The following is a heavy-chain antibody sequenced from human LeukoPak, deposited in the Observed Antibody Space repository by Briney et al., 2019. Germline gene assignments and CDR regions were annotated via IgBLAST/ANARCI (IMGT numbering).Heavy chain of an antibody. V-gene: IGHV1-18*01. CDR2: ISAYNGNT. CDR3: ASSQVHRGVTVFGY. D-gene: IGHD3-10*01. J-gene: IGHJ4*02. Sequence: GASVKVSCKASGYTFTSYGISWVRQAPGQGLEWMGWISAYNGNTNYAQKLQGRVTMTTDTSTSTAYMELRSLRSDDTAVYYCASSQVHRGVTVFGYWGQGTLVTVSS. CDR1: GYTFTSYG.